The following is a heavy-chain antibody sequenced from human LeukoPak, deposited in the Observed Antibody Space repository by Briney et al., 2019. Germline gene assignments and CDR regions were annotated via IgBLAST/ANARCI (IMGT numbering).Heavy chain of an antibody. Sequence: PGGSLRLSCAASGFTVSSNYMSWVRQAPGKGLEWVSVIYSGGSTYCADSVKGRFTISRDNSKNTLYLQMNSLRAEDTAVYYCARRDYYESSGLYWGQGTLVTVSS. J-gene: IGHJ4*02. CDR2: IYSGGST. D-gene: IGHD3-22*01. V-gene: IGHV3-53*01. CDR1: GFTVSSNY. CDR3: ARRDYYESSGLY.